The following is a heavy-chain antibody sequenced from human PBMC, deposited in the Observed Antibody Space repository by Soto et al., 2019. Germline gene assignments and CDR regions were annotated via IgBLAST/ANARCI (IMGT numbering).Heavy chain of an antibody. CDR1: GFTFSSHS. CDR3: ARDASAGPEYIDF. D-gene: IGHD6-13*01. V-gene: IGHV3-21*01. J-gene: IGHJ4*02. Sequence: GSLRLSCEGSGFTFSSHSMNWVRQAPGKGLEWVSSISSRSAYIYYADSLKGRFTISRDNAKNSLYLQMNSLRADDTAVYYCARDASAGPEYIDFWGQGTLVTVSS. CDR2: ISSRSAYI.